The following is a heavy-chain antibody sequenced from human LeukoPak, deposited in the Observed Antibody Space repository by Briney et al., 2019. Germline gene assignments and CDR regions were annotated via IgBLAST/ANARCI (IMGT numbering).Heavy chain of an antibody. V-gene: IGHV4-4*07. J-gene: IGHJ3*02. Sequence: PSETLSLTCTVSGGSISSYYWSWIRQPAGKGLEWIGRIYTSGSTNYNPSLKRRVTMSVDTSKNQFSLKLSSVTAADTAVYYCAKEVKTGTTSGRVVDAFDIWGQGTMVTVSS. CDR2: IYTSGST. CDR3: AKEVKTGTTSGRVVDAFDI. D-gene: IGHD1-1*01. CDR1: GGSISSYY.